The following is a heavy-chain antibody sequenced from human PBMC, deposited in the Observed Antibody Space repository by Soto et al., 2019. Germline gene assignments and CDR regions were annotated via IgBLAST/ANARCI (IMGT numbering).Heavy chain of an antibody. CDR3: AIHRGVAGWFDP. CDR1: GGSISSGGYY. V-gene: IGHV4-31*03. D-gene: IGHD6-19*01. Sequence: SSETLSLTCTVSGGSISSGGYYWSWIRQHPGKGLEWIGYIYYSGSTYYNPSLKSRVTISVDTSKNQFSLKLSSVTAADTAVYYCAIHRGVAGWFDPWGQGTLVTVSS. J-gene: IGHJ5*02. CDR2: IYYSGST.